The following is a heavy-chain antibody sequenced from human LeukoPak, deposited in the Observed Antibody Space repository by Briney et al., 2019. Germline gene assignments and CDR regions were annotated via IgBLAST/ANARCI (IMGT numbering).Heavy chain of an antibody. Sequence: GGSLRLSCAASGFTFSSYSMNWVRQAPGKGREWVSSISISSSYIYYADSVKGRFTISRDNAKNSLYLQMNSLRAEDTAVYYCASYCSGGSCYSADFDYWGQGTLVTVSS. V-gene: IGHV3-21*01. CDR3: ASYCSGGSCYSADFDY. CDR1: GFTFSSYS. CDR2: ISISSSYI. J-gene: IGHJ4*02. D-gene: IGHD2-15*01.